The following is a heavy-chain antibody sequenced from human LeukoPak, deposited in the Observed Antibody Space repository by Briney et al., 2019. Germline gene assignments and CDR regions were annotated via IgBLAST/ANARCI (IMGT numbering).Heavy chain of an antibody. Sequence: SETLSLTCTVSGGSISSYYWSWIRQPPGKGLEWIGYIYYSGSINYNPSLKSRVTISVDTSKNQFSLKLSSVTAADTAVYYCARDPRYNWNYGWFDPWGQGTLVTVSS. J-gene: IGHJ5*02. D-gene: IGHD1-7*01. CDR3: ARDPRYNWNYGWFDP. V-gene: IGHV4-59*01. CDR2: IYYSGSI. CDR1: GGSISSYY.